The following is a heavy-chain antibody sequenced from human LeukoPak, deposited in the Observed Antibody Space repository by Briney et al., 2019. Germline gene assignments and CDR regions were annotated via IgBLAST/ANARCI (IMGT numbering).Heavy chain of an antibody. D-gene: IGHD6-19*01. Sequence: SQTLSLTRAISGDSVSSNSAAWNWIRQSPSRGLEWLGRTYYRSKWYNDYAVSVKSRITINPDTSKNQFSLQLNSVTPEDTAVYYCARGEGRGGSVAGLTLDYWGQGTLVTVSS. CDR1: GDSVSSNSAA. CDR2: TYYRSKWYN. J-gene: IGHJ4*02. CDR3: ARGEGRGGSVAGLTLDY. V-gene: IGHV6-1*01.